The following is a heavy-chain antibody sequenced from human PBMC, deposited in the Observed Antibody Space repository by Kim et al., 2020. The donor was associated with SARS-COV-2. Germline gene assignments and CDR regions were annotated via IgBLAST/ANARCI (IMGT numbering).Heavy chain of an antibody. D-gene: IGHD4-4*01. Sequence: GGSLRLSCAASGFTFSSYEMNGVRQAPGKGLEWVSYIIGSGTTIYYADSVRGRFTISRDNDKNSLYLQMNSLRAEDTAVDYCARGPNYSPFDYWGQGTLVTVSS. CDR2: IIGSGTTI. J-gene: IGHJ4*02. CDR3: ARGPNYSPFDY. CDR1: GFTFSSYE. V-gene: IGHV3-48*03.